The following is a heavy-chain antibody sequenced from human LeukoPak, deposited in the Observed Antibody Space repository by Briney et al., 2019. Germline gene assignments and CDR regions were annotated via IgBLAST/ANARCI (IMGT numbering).Heavy chain of an antibody. V-gene: IGHV4-34*01. CDR1: GGSFSGYY. D-gene: IGHD3-22*01. Sequence: PSETLSLTCAVYGGSFSGYYWSWIRQPPGKGLEWIGEINHSGSTNYNPSLKSRVTISVDTSKNQFSLKLSSVTAADTAVYYCARASGYYYDSSGEKYYFDYWGQGTLVTVSS. CDR2: INHSGST. CDR3: ARASGYYYDSSGEKYYFDY. J-gene: IGHJ4*02.